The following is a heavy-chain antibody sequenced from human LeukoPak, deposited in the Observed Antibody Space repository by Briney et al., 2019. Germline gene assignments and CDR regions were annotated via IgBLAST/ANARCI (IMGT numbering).Heavy chain of an antibody. CDR3: VTDVLLCGGNICNFFDP. CDR1: GHSITTGYF. J-gene: IGHJ5*01. V-gene: IGHV4-38-2*02. D-gene: IGHD2-15*01. CDR2: VSHSGTT. Sequence: PSETLSLTCSVSGHSITTGYFWAWIRQSPGKGLEWIASVSHSGTTYYNPPLKNRVTLSLDTSRNQLSLTLSSVTAADTAVYYCVTDVLLCGGNICNFFDPWGQGTLVTVSS.